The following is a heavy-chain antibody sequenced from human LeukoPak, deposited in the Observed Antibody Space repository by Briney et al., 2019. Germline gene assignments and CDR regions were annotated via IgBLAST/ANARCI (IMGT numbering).Heavy chain of an antibody. CDR2: LYSDGNT. J-gene: IGHJ4*02. D-gene: IGHD1-14*01. CDR3: ARGVEPLAANTLAY. V-gene: IGHV3-53*01. Sequence: GGSLRLSCAASGFTVITNDMTWVRQAPGKGLEWVSVLYSDGNTKYADSVQGRFTISRDNSKNTLYLEKNSLSPDDTAVYYCARGVEPLAANTLAYWGQGTLVSVSS. CDR1: GFTVITND.